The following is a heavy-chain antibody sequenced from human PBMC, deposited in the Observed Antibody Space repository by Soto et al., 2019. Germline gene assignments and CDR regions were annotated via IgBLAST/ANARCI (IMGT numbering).Heavy chain of an antibody. CDR2: IYYSGST. Sequence: SETLSLTCTVSGGSISSSSYYWGWIRQPPGKGLEWIGSIYYSGSTYYNPSLKSRVTISVDTSKNQFSLKLSSVTAADTAVYYCARHNVVVSSTSCYAIDYWGQGTLVTVSS. CDR3: ARHNVVVSSTSCYAIDY. CDR1: GGSISSSSYY. J-gene: IGHJ4*02. V-gene: IGHV4-39*01. D-gene: IGHD2-2*01.